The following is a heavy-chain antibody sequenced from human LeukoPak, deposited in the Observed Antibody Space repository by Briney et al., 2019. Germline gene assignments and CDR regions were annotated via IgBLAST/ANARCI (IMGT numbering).Heavy chain of an antibody. J-gene: IGHJ5*02. D-gene: IGHD6-13*01. CDR2: IYSGGST. V-gene: IGHV3-66*01. CDR3: AREAVYSSSWYWFDP. CDR1: GFTVSSNY. Sequence: GGSPRLSCAASGFTVSSNYMSWVRQAPGKGLEWVSVIYSGGSTYYADSVKGRFTISRDNSKNTLYLQMNSLRAEDTAVYYCAREAVYSSSWYWFDPWGQGTLVTVSS.